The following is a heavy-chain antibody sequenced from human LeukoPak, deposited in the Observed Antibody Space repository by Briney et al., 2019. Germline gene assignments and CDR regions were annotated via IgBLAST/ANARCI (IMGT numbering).Heavy chain of an antibody. CDR2: IKEDGSEK. CDR1: GFTFSSYG. CDR3: ARVSRSGWFDY. V-gene: IGHV3-7*01. J-gene: IGHJ4*02. D-gene: IGHD6-19*01. Sequence: GGSLRLSCAASGFTFSSYGMTWVRQAPGKGLEWVATIKEDGSEKYYVDSVKGRFTISRDNTKNSLYLQMNSLRAEDTAVYYCARVSRSGWFDYWGQGTLVTVSS.